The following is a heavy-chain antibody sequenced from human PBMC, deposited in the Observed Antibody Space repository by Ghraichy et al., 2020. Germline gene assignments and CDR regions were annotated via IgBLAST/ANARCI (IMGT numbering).Heavy chain of an antibody. Sequence: GGSLRLSCAASGFTFSNYWMTWVRQAPGKGLEWVANIKQDGSEKYYVDSVRGRFTISRDNAKNSLYLQMNSLRVEDSAVYYCARDTPHDSMSDHWGQGTLVTVSS. V-gene: IGHV3-7*01. J-gene: IGHJ4*02. CDR2: IKQDGSEK. CDR1: GFTFSNYW. D-gene: IGHD3-22*01. CDR3: ARDTPHDSMSDH.